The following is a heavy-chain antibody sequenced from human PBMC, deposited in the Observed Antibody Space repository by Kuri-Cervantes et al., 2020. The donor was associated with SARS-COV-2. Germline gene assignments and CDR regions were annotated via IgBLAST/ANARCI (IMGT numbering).Heavy chain of an antibody. V-gene: IGHV3-21*06. CDR3: ARDLRLGKSLDY. Sequence: GESLKISCAASGFTFSNAWMSWVRQAPGKGLEWVSGIGPSNTYIYYADSVKGRFIISRDNAKNSLYLQMNSLRVEDTAVYYCARDLRLGKSLDYWGQGTLVTVSS. D-gene: IGHD7-27*01. CDR2: IGPSNTYI. CDR1: GFTFSNAW. J-gene: IGHJ4*02.